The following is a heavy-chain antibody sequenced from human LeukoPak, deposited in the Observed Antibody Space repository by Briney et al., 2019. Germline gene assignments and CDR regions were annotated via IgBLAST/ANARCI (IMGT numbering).Heavy chain of an antibody. CDR1: GYSISSGYY. J-gene: IGHJ4*02. CDR3: ARDQGAAGFDY. Sequence: PSETLSLTCAVSGYSISSGYYWGWIRQPPGKGLEWIGSIYHSGSTYYNPSLKSRVTISVDTSKNQFSLKLSSVTAADTAVYYCARDQGAAGFDYWGQGTLVTVSS. D-gene: IGHD6-13*01. CDR2: IYHSGST. V-gene: IGHV4-38-2*02.